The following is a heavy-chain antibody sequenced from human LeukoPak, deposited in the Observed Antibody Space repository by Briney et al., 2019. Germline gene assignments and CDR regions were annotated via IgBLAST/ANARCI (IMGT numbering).Heavy chain of an antibody. D-gene: IGHD3-3*01. Sequence: GGSLRLSCEGSGFTFGSYEMNWVRQAPGRGLEWVSFITSSGSDTYYADSVRGRFATSRDNAKDSLYLQMNSLRAEDTAVYYCASAYASYDFWSGYENFDFWGQGTLVTVSS. CDR1: GFTFGSYE. V-gene: IGHV3-48*03. CDR3: ASAYASYDFWSGYENFDF. J-gene: IGHJ4*02. CDR2: ITSSGSDT.